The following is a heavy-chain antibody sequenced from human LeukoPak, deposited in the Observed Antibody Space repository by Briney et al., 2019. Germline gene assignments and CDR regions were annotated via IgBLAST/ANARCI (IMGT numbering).Heavy chain of an antibody. CDR3: AKDDHGGSGWRDYFYQ. V-gene: IGHV3-23*01. Sequence: GGSLRLSCAASGFTFSSYDMSWVRQAPGRGLEWVSAIGGGGTPYYADSVKGRFTISRDNSKNPLYLQMNSLRAEDTGVYFCAKDDHGGSGWRDYFYQWGQGTLVTVSS. D-gene: IGHD6-19*01. CDR2: IGGGGTP. CDR1: GFTFSSYD. J-gene: IGHJ4*02.